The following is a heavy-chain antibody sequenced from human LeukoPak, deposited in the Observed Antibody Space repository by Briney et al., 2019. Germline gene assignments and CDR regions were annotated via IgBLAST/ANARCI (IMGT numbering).Heavy chain of an antibody. CDR3: ARDSGSTSGFDY. Sequence: GGSLRLSCAASGFTFSSYEMNWVRQAPGKGLEWVSYISSSGSTIYYADSVKGRFTISRDNAKNSLCLQMNSLRAEDTAVYYCARDSGSTSGFDYWGQGTLVTVSS. CDR2: ISSSGSTI. V-gene: IGHV3-48*03. CDR1: GFTFSSYE. D-gene: IGHD2-2*01. J-gene: IGHJ4*02.